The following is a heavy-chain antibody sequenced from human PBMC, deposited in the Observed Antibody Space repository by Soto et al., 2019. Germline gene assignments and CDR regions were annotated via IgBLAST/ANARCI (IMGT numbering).Heavy chain of an antibody. V-gene: IGHV3-48*01. CDR3: APGNGNYYYYGMDV. CDR1: GFTFSSYS. D-gene: IGHD1-1*01. J-gene: IGHJ6*02. CDR2: ISSSSSTI. Sequence: LRLSCAASGFTFSSYSMNWVRQAPGKGLEWVSYISSSSSTIYYADSVKGRFTISRDNAKNSLYLQMNSLRAEDTAVYYCAPGNGNYYYYGMDVWGQGTTVTVSS.